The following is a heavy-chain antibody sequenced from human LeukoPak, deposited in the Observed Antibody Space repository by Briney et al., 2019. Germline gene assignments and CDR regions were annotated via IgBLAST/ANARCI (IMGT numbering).Heavy chain of an antibody. V-gene: IGHV3-11*06. CDR1: GFTFSDYY. J-gene: IGHJ6*02. CDR3: ARSAYGMDV. CDR2: ISSSSSYA. Sequence: MTGGSLRLSCAASGFTFSDYYMSWIRQAPGKGLEWVSYISSSSSYANYADSVKGRFTISRDNAKNSLYLQMNSLRAEDTAVYYCARSAYGMDVWGQGTTVTVSS.